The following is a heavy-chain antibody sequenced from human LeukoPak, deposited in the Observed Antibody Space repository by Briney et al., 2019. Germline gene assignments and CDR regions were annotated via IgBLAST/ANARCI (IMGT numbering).Heavy chain of an antibody. CDR2: IYTSGST. D-gene: IGHD6-19*01. Sequence: PSQTLSLTCTVSGGSISSGSYYWSWIRQPAGKGLEWIGRIYTSGSTNYNPSLKSRVTISVDTSKNQFSLKLGSVTAADTAVYYCAREVRSGWDYYYYYMDVWGKGTTVTISS. CDR3: AREVRSGWDYYYYYMDV. V-gene: IGHV4-61*02. J-gene: IGHJ6*03. CDR1: GGSISSGSYY.